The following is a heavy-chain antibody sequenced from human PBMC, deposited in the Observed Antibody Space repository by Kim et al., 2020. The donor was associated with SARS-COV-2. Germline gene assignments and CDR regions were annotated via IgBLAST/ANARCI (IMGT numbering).Heavy chain of an antibody. D-gene: IGHD3-22*01. V-gene: IGHV1-3*01. J-gene: IGHJ4*02. CDR3: AGVSGLPITMIVV. Sequence: YSPKFQGRVTITRDTSASTAYMELSSLRSEDTAVYYCAGVSGLPITMIVVWGQGTLVTVSS.